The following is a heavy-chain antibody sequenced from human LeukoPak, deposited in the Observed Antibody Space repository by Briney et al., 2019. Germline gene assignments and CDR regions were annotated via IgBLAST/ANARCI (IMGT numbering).Heavy chain of an antibody. CDR3: AKRGVVIRVFLVGFHKEASYFDS. J-gene: IGHJ4*02. CDR2: ISGSGGNT. CDR1: GITLSNYG. D-gene: IGHD3-10*01. V-gene: IGHV3-23*01. Sequence: PGGSLRLSCAVSGITLSNYGMSWVRQVPGKGLEWASGISGSGGNTYYADSVKGRFTISRDNSKNTLYLQMNSLRAEDTAVYFCAKRGVVIRVFLVGFHKEASYFDSWGQGALVTVSS.